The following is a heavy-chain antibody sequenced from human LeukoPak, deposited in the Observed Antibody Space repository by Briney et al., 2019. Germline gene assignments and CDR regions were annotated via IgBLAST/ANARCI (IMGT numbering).Heavy chain of an antibody. Sequence: GGSLRLSCAASGFTFSSYAMHWVRQAPGKGLEWVAVISYDGSNKYYADSVKGRFTISRDNSKNTLYLQMNSLRAEDTAVYYCARPQNWSYRAPFDYWGQGTLVTVSS. J-gene: IGHJ4*02. V-gene: IGHV3-30-3*01. CDR1: GFTFSSYA. CDR2: ISYDGSNK. D-gene: IGHD1-7*01. CDR3: ARPQNWSYRAPFDY.